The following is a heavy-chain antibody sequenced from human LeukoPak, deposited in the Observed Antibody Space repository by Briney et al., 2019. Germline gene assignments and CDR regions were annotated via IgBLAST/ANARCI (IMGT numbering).Heavy chain of an antibody. J-gene: IGHJ6*03. CDR2: ISGSSYI. Sequence: GGSLRLSCAASGFTFSTYNMNWVRQAPGKGLEWVSSISGSSYIYYADSVKGRFSISRDNAKNSLYLQMNSLRSEDTAVYYCARGRAWATYYMDVWGKGTTVTVSS. CDR1: GFTFSTYN. CDR3: ARGRAWATYYMDV. V-gene: IGHV3-21*04.